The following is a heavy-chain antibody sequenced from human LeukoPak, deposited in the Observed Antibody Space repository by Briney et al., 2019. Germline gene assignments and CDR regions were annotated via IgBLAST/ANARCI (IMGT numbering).Heavy chain of an antibody. J-gene: IGHJ4*02. CDR3: ARTFYSSGWHRSDS. CDR2: ISAYSGDT. D-gene: IGHD6-19*01. Sequence: ASVKVSCKPSGSTFSGYYIHWVRQAPGQGLECMGWISAYSGDTKYAQNLQGRVTMTTDTSTSTAYMELRSLRSDDTAVYYCARTFYSSGWHRSDSWGQGTLVTVSS. CDR1: GSTFSGYY. V-gene: IGHV1-18*04.